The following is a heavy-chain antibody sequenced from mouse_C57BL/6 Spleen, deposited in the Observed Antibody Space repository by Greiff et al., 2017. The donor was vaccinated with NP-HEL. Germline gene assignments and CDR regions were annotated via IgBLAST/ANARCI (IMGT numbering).Heavy chain of an antibody. CDR3: ARTTGVADWYFDV. CDR2: INPNYGTT. V-gene: IGHV1-39*01. Sequence: VQLKESGPELVKPGASVKISCKASGYSFTDYNMNWVKQSTGKSLEWIGVINPNYGTTSYNQKFKGKATLTVDQSSSTAYMQLNSLTSEDSAVYYCARTTGVADWYFDVWGTGTTVTVSS. J-gene: IGHJ1*03. D-gene: IGHD1-1*01. CDR1: GYSFTDYN.